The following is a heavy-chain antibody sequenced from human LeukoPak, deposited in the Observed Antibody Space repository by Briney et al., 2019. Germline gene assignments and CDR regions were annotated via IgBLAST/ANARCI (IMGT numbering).Heavy chain of an antibody. J-gene: IGHJ4*02. CDR3: ARDYGGSSPFDY. D-gene: IGHD4-23*01. CDR1: GFTFSSYE. V-gene: IGHV3-48*03. Sequence: GGSLRLSCAASGFTFSSYEMRWVRQAPGKGLEWVSYISSSDSTIYYADSVKGRFTISRDNAKNSLYLQMNSLRAEDTAVYYCARDYGGSSPFDYWGQGTLVTVSS. CDR2: ISSSDSTI.